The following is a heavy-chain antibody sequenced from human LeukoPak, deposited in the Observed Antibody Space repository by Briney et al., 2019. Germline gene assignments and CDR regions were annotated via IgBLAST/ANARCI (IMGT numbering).Heavy chain of an antibody. CDR2: ISWNSGSI. D-gene: IGHD2-2*01. J-gene: IGHJ5*02. CDR1: GFTFDDYA. V-gene: IGHV3-9*03. CDR3: AKSGNQLLFEGWFDP. Sequence: GRSLRLSCAASGFTFDDYAMHWVRQAPGKGLEWVSGISWNSGSIGYADSVKGRFTISRGNAKNSLYLQMNSLRAEDMALYHCAKSGNQLLFEGWFDPWGQGTLVTVSS.